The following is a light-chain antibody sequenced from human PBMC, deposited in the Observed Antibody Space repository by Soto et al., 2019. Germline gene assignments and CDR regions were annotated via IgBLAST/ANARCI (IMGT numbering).Light chain of an antibody. J-gene: IGLJ1*01. CDR1: SSDVGGYNY. CDR2: DVT. CDR3: SSYTTSNTRQIV. Sequence: QSVLTQPASVSGSPGQAFTFSCTGTSSDVGGYNYVSWYQHHPGKAPKLIIYDVTNRPSGVSNPFSGSKSGNTASLTISGLQPEDEADYYCSSYTTSNTRQIVFGTGTKVTVL. V-gene: IGLV2-14*03.